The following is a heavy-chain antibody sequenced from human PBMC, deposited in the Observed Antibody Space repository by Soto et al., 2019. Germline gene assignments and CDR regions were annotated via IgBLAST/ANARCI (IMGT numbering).Heavy chain of an antibody. CDR1: GYTFFTYD. V-gene: IGHV1-18*01. J-gene: IGHJ5*02. CDR3: ARHHGPTTSENGFDP. Sequence: QVHLVQSGVEVKTPGSSVKVSCQASGYTFFTYDISWVRPAPGQGLEWMGWISTYIGHTKYAQKFQGRVTMTTDMSPTTASLELRSLRSDDTAVYYCARHHGPTTSENGFDPWGQGTLVTVSS. D-gene: IGHD5-12*01. CDR2: ISTYIGHT.